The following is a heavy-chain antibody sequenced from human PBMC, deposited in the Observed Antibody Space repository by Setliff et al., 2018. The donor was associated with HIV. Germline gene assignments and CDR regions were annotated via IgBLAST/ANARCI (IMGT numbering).Heavy chain of an antibody. Sequence: PGGSLRLSCAASGFTFGTYAMNWVRQAPGKGLECVSVIYSGGSSTYYADSVKGRFTIYRDYSQNTLYLQMNSLKPEDTAVYYCARGPFSPIAAVGHLDYWGQGSLVTVSS. CDR2: IYSGGSST. J-gene: IGHJ4*02. D-gene: IGHD6-13*01. CDR1: GFTFGTYA. V-gene: IGHV3-23*03. CDR3: ARGPFSPIAAVGHLDY.